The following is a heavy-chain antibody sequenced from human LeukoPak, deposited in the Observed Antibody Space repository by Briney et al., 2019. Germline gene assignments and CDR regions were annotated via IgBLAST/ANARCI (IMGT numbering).Heavy chain of an antibody. D-gene: IGHD2-2*01. CDR3: ARGYCSGTTCYGDRHFDD. CDR1: GFTFSSYW. Sequence: GGSLRLSCGASGFTFSSYWMSGVRQARGKGLEWVANIKQNGSEEYYVDSVKGRFTISRDNAKNSLFLQMNSLRAEDTAVYYCARGYCSGTTCYGDRHFDDWGQGTLVTVSS. CDR2: IKQNGSEE. J-gene: IGHJ4*02. V-gene: IGHV3-7*01.